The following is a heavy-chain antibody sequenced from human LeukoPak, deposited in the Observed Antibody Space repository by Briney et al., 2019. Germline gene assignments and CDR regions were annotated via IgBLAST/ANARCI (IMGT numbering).Heavy chain of an antibody. D-gene: IGHD3-22*01. CDR2: IIPIFGTT. CDR1: GGTFSRHA. Sequence: SVKVSCKASGGTFSRHAFSWVRQAPGQGLEWMGVIIPIFGTTNYAQKLQGRVTITTNESTSTAYMELSSLRSEDTAVYYCGRHHSSSYPYYYYYYMDVWGKGTTVTVSS. CDR3: GRHHSSSYPYYYYYYMDV. V-gene: IGHV1-69*05. J-gene: IGHJ6*03.